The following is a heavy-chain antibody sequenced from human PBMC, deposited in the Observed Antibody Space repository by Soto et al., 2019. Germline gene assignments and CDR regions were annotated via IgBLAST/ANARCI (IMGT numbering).Heavy chain of an antibody. CDR2: INPSGGDT. J-gene: IGHJ4*02. D-gene: IGHD2-21*01. CDR1: GYTFTSHY. CDR3: ARGGCGGECSFDY. V-gene: IGHV1-46*01. Sequence: ASVKVSCAASGYTFTSHYIHWVQQAPGQGLEWMGIINPSGGDTTYAQQFQGRVTMTRDTSTRTVYMELSSLRSEDTAVYYCARGGCGGECSFDYWGQGTLVTSPQ.